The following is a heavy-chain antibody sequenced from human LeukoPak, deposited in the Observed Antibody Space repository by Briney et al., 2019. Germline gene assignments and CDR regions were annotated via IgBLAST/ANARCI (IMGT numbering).Heavy chain of an antibody. V-gene: IGHV3-9*01. CDR2: IDWNSGRI. CDR3: ARVGWRYYDSSGYYYFDY. D-gene: IGHD3-22*01. J-gene: IGHJ4*02. CDR1: GFTIHDHA. Sequence: GGSLRLSCVGSGFTIHDHAMHWVRQAPGKGLEWVSGIDWNSGRIGYADSVKGRFTISRDNAKNSLYLQMNSLRAEDTAVYYCARVGWRYYDSSGYYYFDYWGQGTLVTVSS.